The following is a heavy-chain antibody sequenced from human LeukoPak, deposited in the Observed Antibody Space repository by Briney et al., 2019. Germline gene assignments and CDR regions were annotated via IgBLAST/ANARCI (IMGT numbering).Heavy chain of an antibody. CDR3: ARNTTNYDFWSGPSFDY. CDR1: GGSISSGDYY. CDR2: IYYSGST. J-gene: IGHJ4*02. D-gene: IGHD3-3*01. Sequence: SQTLSLTCTVSGGSISSGDYYWSWIRQPPGKGLEWIGYIYYSGSTYYNPSLKSRVTISVDTSKNQFSLKLSSVTAADTAVYYCARNTTNYDFWSGPSFDYWGQGTPVTVSS. V-gene: IGHV4-30-4*08.